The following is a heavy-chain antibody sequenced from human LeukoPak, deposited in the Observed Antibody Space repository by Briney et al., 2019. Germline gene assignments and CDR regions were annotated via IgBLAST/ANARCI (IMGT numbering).Heavy chain of an antibody. D-gene: IGHD6-19*01. V-gene: IGHV3-23*01. Sequence: PGGSLRLSCAASGFTFSSYGMSWVRQAPGKGLEWVSAISGSGGSTYYADSVKGRFTISRDDSKNTAYLQMNSLKTEDTAVYYCTRHSRYSSGWYYFDYWGQGTLVTVSS. J-gene: IGHJ4*02. CDR3: TRHSRYSSGWYYFDY. CDR2: ISGSGGST. CDR1: GFTFSSYG.